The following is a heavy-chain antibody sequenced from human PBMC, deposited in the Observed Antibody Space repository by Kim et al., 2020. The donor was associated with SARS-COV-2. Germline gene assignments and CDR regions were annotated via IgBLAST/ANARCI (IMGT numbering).Heavy chain of an antibody. Sequence: SVKVSCKASGGTFSSYTISWVRQAPGQGLEWMGRIIPILGIANYAQKFQGRVTITADKSTSTAYMELSSLRSEDTAVYYCARTTSNYYDSSGATDYWGQGTLVTVSS. D-gene: IGHD3-22*01. CDR1: GGTFSSYT. J-gene: IGHJ4*02. V-gene: IGHV1-69*02. CDR3: ARTTSNYYDSSGATDY. CDR2: IIPILGIA.